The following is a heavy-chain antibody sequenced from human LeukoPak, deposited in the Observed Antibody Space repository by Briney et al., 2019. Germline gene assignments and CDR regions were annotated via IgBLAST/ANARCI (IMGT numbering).Heavy chain of an antibody. CDR2: ISAYNGNT. CDR3: ARECWGYYGSGSYDP. Sequence: ASVKVSCKASGYTFTSYGISWVRQAPGQGLEWMEWISAYNGNTNYAQKLQGRVTMTTDTSTSTAYMELRSLRSDDTAVYYCARECWGYYGSGSYDPWGQGTLVTVSS. V-gene: IGHV1-18*01. CDR1: GYTFTSYG. D-gene: IGHD3-10*01. J-gene: IGHJ5*02.